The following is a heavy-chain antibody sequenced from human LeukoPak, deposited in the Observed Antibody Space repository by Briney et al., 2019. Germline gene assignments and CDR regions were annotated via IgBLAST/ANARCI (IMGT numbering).Heavy chain of an antibody. D-gene: IGHD5-18*01. CDR3: ARHRGGYSYVIDY. V-gene: IGHV5-51*01. CDR2: IYPGDSDT. J-gene: IGHJ4*02. CDR1: GYSVTIYW. Sequence: GESLKISCGGSGYSVTIYWINWVRQMPGKALEWMGIIYPGDSDTRYSPSFQGQVTISADKSIGTAYLQWSSLKASDTAMFYCARHRGGYSYVIDYWGQGTLVTVSS.